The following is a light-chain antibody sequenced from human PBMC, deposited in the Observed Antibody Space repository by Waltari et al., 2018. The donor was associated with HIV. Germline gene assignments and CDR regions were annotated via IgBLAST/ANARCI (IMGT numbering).Light chain of an antibody. CDR3: QQYDSHPYT. CDR1: QSISTW. J-gene: IGKJ2*01. CDR2: KAS. V-gene: IGKV1-5*03. Sequence: DIQMTQSPSTLSASVGDRVLITGRASQSISTWVAWYQQKPGKAPKLLVYKASSLASGVPSRFSGSGSGTDFTLTISTLQPDDSAAYYCQQYDSHPYTFGQGTKLEIK.